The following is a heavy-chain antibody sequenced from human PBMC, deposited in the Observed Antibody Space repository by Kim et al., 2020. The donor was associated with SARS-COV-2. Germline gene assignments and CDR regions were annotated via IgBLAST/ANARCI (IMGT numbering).Heavy chain of an antibody. CDR2: ISGSGGST. CDR3: ANPKDYGDYVFDY. CDR1: GFTFSSYA. J-gene: IGHJ4*02. V-gene: IGHV3-23*01. Sequence: GGSLRLSCAASGFTFSSYAMSWVRQAPGKGLEWVSAISGSGGSTYYADSVKGRFTISRDNSKNTLYLQMNSLRAEDTAVYYCANPKDYGDYVFDYWGQGTLVTVSS. D-gene: IGHD4-17*01.